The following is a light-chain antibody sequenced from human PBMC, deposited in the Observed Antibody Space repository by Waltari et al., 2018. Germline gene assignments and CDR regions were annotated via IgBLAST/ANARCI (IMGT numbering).Light chain of an antibody. CDR2: AAS. Sequence: QSPLTQPAAVSGSPGQSITISCTGSGSAVGSYVLSSWYQQNPGKAPRLLIYAASRRPSGVSTRFSGSKSGNTASLTISGLQAEDEADYYCCSYAGTNTLLFGGGTKVTVL. CDR1: GSAVGSYVL. V-gene: IGLV2-23*01. J-gene: IGLJ2*01. CDR3: CSYAGTNTLL.